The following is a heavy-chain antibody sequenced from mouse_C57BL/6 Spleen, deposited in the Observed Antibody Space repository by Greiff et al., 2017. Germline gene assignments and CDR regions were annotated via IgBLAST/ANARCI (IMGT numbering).Heavy chain of an antibody. Sequence: QVQLQQSGPELVKPGASVKISCKASGYAFSSSWMNWVKQRPGKGLEWIGRIYPGDGDTNYNGKFKGKATLTADKSSSTADMQLSSLTSEDSAVYFCARRLPDYWGQGTTLTVSS. CDR2: IYPGDGDT. CDR3: ARRLPDY. CDR1: GYAFSSSW. V-gene: IGHV1-82*01. J-gene: IGHJ2*01.